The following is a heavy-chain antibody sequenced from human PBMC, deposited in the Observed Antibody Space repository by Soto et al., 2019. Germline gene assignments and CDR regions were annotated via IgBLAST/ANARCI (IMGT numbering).Heavy chain of an antibody. V-gene: IGHV4-39*01. D-gene: IGHD6-13*01. CDR3: ARLGSSGWYGY. Sequence: QLQLQESGPGLVKPSETLSLTCTVSGGSISSISYYWGWIRQPPGKGLEWIGSIYYSGSTYYNPSLKSRVNISVDTSKNQYSLKLSSVTAAGTAVYDCARLGSSGWYGYWGQGTLVTVSS. J-gene: IGHJ4*02. CDR2: IYYSGST. CDR1: GGSISSISYY.